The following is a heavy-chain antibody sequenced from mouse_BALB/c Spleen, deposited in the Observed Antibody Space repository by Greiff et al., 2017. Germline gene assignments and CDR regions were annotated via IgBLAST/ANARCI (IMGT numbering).Heavy chain of an antibody. CDR2: IDPYNGGT. Sequence: EVQLQQSGPELVKPGASVKVSCKASGYAFTSYNMYWVKQSHGKSLEWIGYIDPYNGGTSYNQKFKGKATLTVDKSSSTAYMHLNSLTSEDSAVYYCARWYYGSSYVKGYYFDYWGQGTTLTVSS. V-gene: IGHV1S135*01. CDR3: ARWYYGSSYVKGYYFDY. D-gene: IGHD1-1*01. CDR1: GYAFTSYN. J-gene: IGHJ2*01.